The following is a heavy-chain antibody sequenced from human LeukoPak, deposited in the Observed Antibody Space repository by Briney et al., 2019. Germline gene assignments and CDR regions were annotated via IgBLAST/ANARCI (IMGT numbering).Heavy chain of an antibody. D-gene: IGHD2-15*01. CDR2: INHSGST. CDR3: ARGGSGYCSGGSCYSGDYYYYMDV. CDR1: GGSFSGYY. J-gene: IGHJ6*03. V-gene: IGHV4-34*01. Sequence: SETLSLTCAVYGGSFSGYYWSWIRQPPGKGLEWIGEINHSGSTNYNPSLKSRVTISVDTSKNQFSLKLSSVTAADTAVYYCARGGSGYCSGGSCYSGDYYYYMDVWGKGTTVTVSS.